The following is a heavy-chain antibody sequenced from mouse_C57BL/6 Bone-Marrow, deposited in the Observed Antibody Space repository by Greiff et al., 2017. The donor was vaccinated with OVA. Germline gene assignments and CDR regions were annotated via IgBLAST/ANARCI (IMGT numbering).Heavy chain of an antibody. V-gene: IGHV1-82*01. CDR1: GYAFSSSW. Sequence: VQLQQSGPELVKPGASVKISCKASGYAFSSSWMNWVKQRPGKGLEWIGRIYPGDGDTNYNGKFKGKATLTADKSSSTAYMQLSSLTSEDSAVYFCAREGITTVVGDYWYFDVWGTGTTVTVSS. CDR2: IYPGDGDT. J-gene: IGHJ1*03. D-gene: IGHD1-1*01. CDR3: AREGITTVVGDYWYFDV.